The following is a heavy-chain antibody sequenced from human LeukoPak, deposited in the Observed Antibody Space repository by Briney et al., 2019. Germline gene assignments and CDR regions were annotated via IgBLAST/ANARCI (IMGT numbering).Heavy chain of an antibody. D-gene: IGHD1-1*01. CDR1: GYTLTELS. V-gene: IGHV1-24*01. CDR3: ARVFGGGWNDGALSP. J-gene: IGHJ5*02. CDR2: FDPEDGET. Sequence: ASVKVSCKVSGYTLTELSMHWVRQAPGKGLEWMGGFDPEDGETIYAQKFQGRVTMTEDTSTDTAYMELSSLRSEDTAVYYCARVFGGGWNDGALSPWGQGTLVTVSS.